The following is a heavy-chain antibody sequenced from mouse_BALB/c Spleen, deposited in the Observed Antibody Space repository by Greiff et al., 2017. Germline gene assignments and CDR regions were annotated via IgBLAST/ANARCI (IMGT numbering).Heavy chain of an antibody. J-gene: IGHJ1*01. Sequence: EVQRVESGGDLVKPGGSLKLSCAASGFTFSSYGMSWVRQTPDKRLEWVATISSGGSYTYYPDSVKGRFTISRDNAKNTLYLQMSSLKSEDTAMYYCARRGNTYWYFDVWGAGTTVTVSS. V-gene: IGHV5-6*01. D-gene: IGHD5-2*01. CDR3: ARRGNTYWYFDV. CDR2: ISSGGSYT. CDR1: GFTFSSYG.